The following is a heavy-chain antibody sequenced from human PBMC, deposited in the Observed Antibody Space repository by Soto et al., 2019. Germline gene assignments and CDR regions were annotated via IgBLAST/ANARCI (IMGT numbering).Heavy chain of an antibody. V-gene: IGHV4-38-2*02. D-gene: IGHD3-3*01. CDR3: ARDSSVFGVVIAPSNWFDT. CDR2: IYHSGST. J-gene: IGHJ5*02. CDR1: GYSISSGYY. Sequence: SETLSLTCAVSGYSISSGYYWGWIRQPPGKGLEWIGSIYHSGSTYYNPSLKSRVTISVDTSKNQFSLKLSSVTAADTAVYYCARDSSVFGVVIAPSNWFDTWGQGTLVTVSS.